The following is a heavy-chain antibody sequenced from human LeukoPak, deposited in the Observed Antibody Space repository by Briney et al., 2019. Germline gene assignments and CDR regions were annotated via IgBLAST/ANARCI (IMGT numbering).Heavy chain of an antibody. V-gene: IGHV4-39*01. CDR1: GGSISSSSYY. CDR2: TYYSGST. D-gene: IGHD3-10*01. Sequence: SETLSLTCTVSGGSISSSSYYWGWIRQPPGKGLEWIGSTYYSGSTYYNPSLKSRVTISVDTSKNQFSLKLSSVTAADTAVYYCARRAPQGTMVRGVIITYYYYMDVWGKGTTVTISS. CDR3: ARRAPQGTMVRGVIITYYYYMDV. J-gene: IGHJ6*03.